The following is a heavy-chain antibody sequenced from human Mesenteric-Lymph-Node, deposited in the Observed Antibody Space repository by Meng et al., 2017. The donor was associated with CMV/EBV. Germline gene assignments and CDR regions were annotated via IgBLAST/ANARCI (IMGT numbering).Heavy chain of an antibody. CDR1: GGSISSGDYY. J-gene: IGHJ3*02. CDR3: ARGRGVVSDAFDI. CDR2: IYYSGST. V-gene: IGHV4-30-4*08. D-gene: IGHD3-3*01. Sequence: LRLSCTVSGGSISSGDYYWSWIRQPPGKGLEWIGYIYYSGSTYYNPSLKSRVTISVDTSKNQFSLKLRSVTAADTAVYYCARGRGVVSDAFDIWGQGTMVTVSS.